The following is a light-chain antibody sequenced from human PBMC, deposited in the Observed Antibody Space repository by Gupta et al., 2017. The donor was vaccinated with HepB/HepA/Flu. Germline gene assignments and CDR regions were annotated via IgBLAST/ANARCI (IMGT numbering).Light chain of an antibody. J-gene: IGKJ4*01. CDR3: QQSYKTPPT. CDR2: FAS. CDR1: QSISTY. Sequence: DIQMTQSPSSLSASVGDRVTITCRSSQSISTYLNWYHQKPGKAPKLLISFASTLQSGVPSRFSGSGSGTDFTLTISSLQPEDFAIYYCQQSYKTPPTFGGGTKVEI. V-gene: IGKV1-39*01.